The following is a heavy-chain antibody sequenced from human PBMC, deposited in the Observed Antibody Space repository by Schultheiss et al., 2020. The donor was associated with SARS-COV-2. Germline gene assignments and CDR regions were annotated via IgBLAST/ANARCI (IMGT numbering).Heavy chain of an antibody. J-gene: IGHJ2*01. V-gene: IGHV4-61*02. CDR2: IYTSGST. Sequence: SQTLSLTCTVSGYSISSGYYWGWIRQPAGKGLEWIGRIYTSGSTNYNPSLKSRVTISVDTSKNQFSLKLSSVTAADTAVYYCARVYGDWDWYFDLWGRGTLVTVSS. CDR3: ARVYGDWDWYFDL. D-gene: IGHD4-17*01. CDR1: GYSISSGYY.